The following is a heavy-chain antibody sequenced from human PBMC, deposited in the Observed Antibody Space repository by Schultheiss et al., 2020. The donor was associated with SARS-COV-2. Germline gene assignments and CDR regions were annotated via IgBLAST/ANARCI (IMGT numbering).Heavy chain of an antibody. CDR1: GGTFSSYA. J-gene: IGHJ6*02. V-gene: IGHV1-8*02. CDR3: ARVRIPLAGPVYYYGMDV. Sequence: ASVKVSCKASGGTFSSYAISWVRQAPGQGLEWMGWINPNSGGTNYAQKFQGRVTMTRDTSTSTVYMELSSLRSEDTAVYYCARVRIPLAGPVYYYGMDVWGQGTTVTVSS. D-gene: IGHD6-13*01. CDR2: INPNSGGT.